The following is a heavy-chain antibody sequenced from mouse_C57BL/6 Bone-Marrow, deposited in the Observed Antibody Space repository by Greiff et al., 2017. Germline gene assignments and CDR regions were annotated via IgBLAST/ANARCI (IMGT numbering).Heavy chain of an antibody. CDR1: GFTFSSYG. CDR3: ASSFPFAY. V-gene: IGHV5-6*01. J-gene: IGHJ3*01. Sequence: EVNLVESGGDLVKPGGSLKLTCAASGFTFSSYGMSWVRQTPDKRLEWVATISSGGSYTYYPDSVKGRFTISRDNAKNTLYLQMSSLKSEDTAMYYCASSFPFAYWGQGTLVTVSA. CDR2: ISSGGSYT.